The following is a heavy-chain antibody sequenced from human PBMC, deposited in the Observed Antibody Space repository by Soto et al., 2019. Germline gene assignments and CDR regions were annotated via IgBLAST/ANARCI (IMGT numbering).Heavy chain of an antibody. J-gene: IGHJ3*02. Sequence: PGGSLRLSCAASGFTFSSYSMNWVRQAPGKGLEWVSSISSSSSYIYYADSVKGRFTISRDNAKDSLYLQMNSLRAEDTAVYYCARVGGGYQLLHAFDIWGQGTMVTVSS. V-gene: IGHV3-21*01. D-gene: IGHD2-2*01. CDR2: ISSSSSYI. CDR3: ARVGGGYQLLHAFDI. CDR1: GFTFSSYS.